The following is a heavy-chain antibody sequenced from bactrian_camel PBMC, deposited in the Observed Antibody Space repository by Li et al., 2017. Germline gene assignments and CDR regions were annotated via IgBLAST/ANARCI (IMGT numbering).Heavy chain of an antibody. Sequence: HVQLVESGGGSAQARGSLKLSCQVSGFTYKATCMGWFRQAPEKKREGVAVIRPSGEEQYYADSVKGRFTITQDRAKNTVYLQMVHLKPEDTAIYYCATTRSYPSDNDYLRCGRFGFFGQGTQVTVS. V-gene: IGHV3S1*01. CDR2: IRPSGEEQ. CDR1: GFTYKATC. CDR3: ATTRSYPSDNDYLRCGRFGF. J-gene: IGHJ6*01. D-gene: IGHD4*01.